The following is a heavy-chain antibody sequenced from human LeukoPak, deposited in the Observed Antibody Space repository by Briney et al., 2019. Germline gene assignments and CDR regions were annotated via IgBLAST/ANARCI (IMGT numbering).Heavy chain of an antibody. V-gene: IGHV4-30-2*01. D-gene: IGHD3-9*01. Sequence: PSQTLSLTCAVSGGSISSGGYSWSWIRQPPGKGLEWIGYIYHSGSTYYNPSLKSRVTISVDRSKNQFSLKLSSVTAADTAVHYCARELPTGWVDYWGQGTLVTVSS. CDR3: ARELPTGWVDY. CDR2: IYHSGST. CDR1: GGSISSGGYS. J-gene: IGHJ4*02.